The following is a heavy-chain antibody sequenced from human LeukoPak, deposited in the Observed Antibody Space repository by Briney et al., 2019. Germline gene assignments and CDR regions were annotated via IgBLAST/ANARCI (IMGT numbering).Heavy chain of an antibody. Sequence: SETLSLTCTVSGGSISVSGGSISSHYWNWIRQTPGKELEWIGATFYTGRTNYSPPLKSRVTISVDTSKDHFSLNLNSVTAADMAVYYCARGRCLNGVCYGDRGHFYFWGQETLVSVSS. D-gene: IGHD2-8*01. J-gene: IGHJ4*02. CDR3: ARGRCLNGVCYGDRGHFYF. V-gene: IGHV4-61*01. CDR2: TFYTGRT. CDR1: GGSISVSGGSISSHY.